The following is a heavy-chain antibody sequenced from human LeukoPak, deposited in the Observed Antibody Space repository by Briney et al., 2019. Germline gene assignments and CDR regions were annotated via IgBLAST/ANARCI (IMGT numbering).Heavy chain of an antibody. CDR2: IYSGGST. D-gene: IGHD3-22*01. CDR3: NANYYDSSGYYLDY. V-gene: IGHV3-53*01. Sequence: GGSLRLSCAASGFTVSSNYMSWVRQAPGKGLEWVSVIYSGGSTYYADSVKGRFTISRDNSKNTLYLQMNSLRAEDTAVYYCNANYYDSSGYYLDYWGQGTLVTVSS. CDR1: GFTVSSNY. J-gene: IGHJ4*02.